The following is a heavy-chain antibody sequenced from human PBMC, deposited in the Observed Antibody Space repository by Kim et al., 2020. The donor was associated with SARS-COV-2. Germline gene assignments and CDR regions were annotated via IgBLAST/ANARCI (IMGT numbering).Heavy chain of an antibody. CDR1: GFTFSSYD. V-gene: IGHV3-13*01. D-gene: IGHD6-13*01. CDR3: ARGGYSSSWYGDYYYGMDV. J-gene: IGHJ6*02. CDR2: IGTAGDT. Sequence: GGSLRLSCAASGFTFSSYDMHWVRQATGKGLEWVSAIGTAGDTYYPGSVKGRFTISRENAKNSLYLQMNSLRAGDTAVYYCARGGYSSSWYGDYYYGMDVWGQGATVTVSS.